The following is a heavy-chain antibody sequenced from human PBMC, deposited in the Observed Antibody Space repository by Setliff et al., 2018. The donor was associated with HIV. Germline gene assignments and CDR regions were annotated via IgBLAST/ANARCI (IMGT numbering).Heavy chain of an antibody. D-gene: IGHD6-19*01. V-gene: IGHV3-30*04. CDR1: GFTFRSYA. CDR3: AKDSSTGYSSGWTYFDY. CDR2: ISYDGSNK. Sequence: PGGSLRLSCAASGFTFRSYAMHWVRQAPGKGLEWVAVISYDGSNKYYADSVKGRFTISRDNSKNTLYLQMNSLRAEDMALYYCAKDSSTGYSSGWTYFDYWGQGTLVTVSS. J-gene: IGHJ4*02.